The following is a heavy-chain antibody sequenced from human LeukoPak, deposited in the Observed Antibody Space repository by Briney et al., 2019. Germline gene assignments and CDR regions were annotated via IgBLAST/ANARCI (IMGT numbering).Heavy chain of an antibody. CDR2: IYYSGST. D-gene: IGHD2-2*01. J-gene: IGHJ5*02. CDR3: VVVKVWFDP. V-gene: IGHV4-39*07. CDR1: GGSISSSSYY. Sequence: SETLSPTCTVSGGSISSSSYYWGWIRQPPGKGLEWIGSIYYSGSTYYNPSLKSRVTISVDTSKNQFSLKLSSVTAADTAVYYCVVVKVWFDPWGQGTLVTVSS.